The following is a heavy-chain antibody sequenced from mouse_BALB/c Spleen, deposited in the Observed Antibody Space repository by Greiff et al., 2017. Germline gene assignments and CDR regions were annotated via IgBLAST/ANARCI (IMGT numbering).Heavy chain of an antibody. V-gene: IGHV1-7*01. Sequence: VQLQQSGAELAKPGASVKMSCKASGYTFTSYWMHWVKQRPGQGLEWIGYINPSTGYTEYNQKFKDKATLTADKSSSTAYMQLSSLTSEDSAVYYCARRDRAGFAYWGQGTTLTVSS. J-gene: IGHJ2*01. D-gene: IGHD3-3*01. CDR1: GYTFTSYW. CDR3: ARRDRAGFAY. CDR2: INPSTGYT.